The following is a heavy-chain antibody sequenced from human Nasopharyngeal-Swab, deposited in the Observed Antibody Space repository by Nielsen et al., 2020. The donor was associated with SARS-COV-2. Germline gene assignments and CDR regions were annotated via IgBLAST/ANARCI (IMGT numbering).Heavy chain of an antibody. D-gene: IGHD3-10*01. J-gene: IGHJ6*02. V-gene: IGHV3-53*01. CDR3: ARTYYYGSGSYYSPPYYYYGMDV. CDR2: IYSGGST. CDR1: GFTFSSYW. Sequence: GESLKISCAASGFTFSSYWMSWVRQAPGKGLEWVSVIYSGGSTYYADSVKGRFTISRDNSKNTLYLQMNSLRAEDTAVYYCARTYYYGSGSYYSPPYYYYGMDVWGQGTTVTVSS.